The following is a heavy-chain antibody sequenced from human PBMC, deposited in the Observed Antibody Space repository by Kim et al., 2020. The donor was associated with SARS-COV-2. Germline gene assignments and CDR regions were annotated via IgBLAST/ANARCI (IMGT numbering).Heavy chain of an antibody. CDR1: GGSISSGGYY. D-gene: IGHD3-9*01. V-gene: IGHV4-31*03. CDR2: IYYSGST. CDR3: ARDRAPSLRYFGWTQYCYFDL. J-gene: IGHJ2*01. Sequence: SETLSLTCTVSGGSISSGGYYWSWIRQHPGKGLEWIWYIYYSGSTYYNPSLKSRVTISVDTSKNQFSLKLSSVTAADTAVYYCARDRAPSLRYFGWTQYCYFDLWGRGTLVTVSS.